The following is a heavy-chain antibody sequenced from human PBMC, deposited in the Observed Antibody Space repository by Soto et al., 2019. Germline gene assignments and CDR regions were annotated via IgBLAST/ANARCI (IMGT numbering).Heavy chain of an antibody. CDR2: IYTSGST. J-gene: IGHJ4*02. V-gene: IGHV4-4*07. CDR3: ARESPTKIAAAGLDY. D-gene: IGHD6-13*01. Sequence: PSETLSLTCTVSGGSISSYFWTWFRQPPGKGLEYIGRIYTSGSTNYNPSLKSRVTMSVDTSKNQFSLKLTSVTAADTAVYFCARESPTKIAAAGLDYWGQGTLVTVSS. CDR1: GGSISSYF.